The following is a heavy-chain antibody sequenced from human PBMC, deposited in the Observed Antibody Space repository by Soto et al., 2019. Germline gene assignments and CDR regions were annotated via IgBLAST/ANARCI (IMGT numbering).Heavy chain of an antibody. J-gene: IGHJ4*02. V-gene: IGHV1-69*01. CDR3: ARDGRSSSGWSRGDFDY. D-gene: IGHD3-22*01. CDR1: GGTFSSYA. CDR2: IIPIFGTA. Sequence: QVQLVQSGAEVKKPGSSVKVSCKASGGTFSSYAISWVRQAPGQGLEWLGGIIPIFGTANYAQKFQGRVTSTADESTSTAYLGLSSLRSEDTAGYYCARDGRSSSGWSRGDFDYWGQGTLVTVSS.